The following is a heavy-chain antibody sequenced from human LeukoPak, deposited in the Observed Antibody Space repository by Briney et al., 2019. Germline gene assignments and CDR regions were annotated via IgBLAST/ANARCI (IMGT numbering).Heavy chain of an antibody. D-gene: IGHD6-13*01. CDR1: GFTFSSYW. CDR2: INGDASST. J-gene: IGHJ4*02. Sequence: PGGSLRLSCVASGFTFSSYWMHWVRQAPGKGLVWVSRINGDASSTTYADSVKGRFTISRDNAKNTVYMQMNSLRVEDTAVYYCARGGSGYSSSWSTFDYWGQGTLVTVSS. CDR3: ARGGSGYSSSWSTFDY. V-gene: IGHV3-74*01.